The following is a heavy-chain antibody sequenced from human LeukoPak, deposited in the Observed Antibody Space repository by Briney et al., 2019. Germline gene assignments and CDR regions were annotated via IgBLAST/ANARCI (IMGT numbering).Heavy chain of an antibody. V-gene: IGHV3-7*01. CDR3: ARDLRGDRQIDYGDYELCSYYFDY. Sequence: GGSLRLSWAASGFTFSSYWMSWVRQAPGKGLEWVANIKQDGSEKYYVDSVKGRFTISRDNAKNSLYLQMNSLRAEDTAVYYCARDLRGDRQIDYGDYELCSYYFDYWGQGTLVTVSS. CDR1: GFTFSSYW. D-gene: IGHD4-17*01. J-gene: IGHJ4*02. CDR2: IKQDGSEK.